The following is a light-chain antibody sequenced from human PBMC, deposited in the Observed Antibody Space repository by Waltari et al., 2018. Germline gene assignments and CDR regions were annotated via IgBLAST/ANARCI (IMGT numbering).Light chain of an antibody. CDR3: QSFDRSLSGVV. Sequence: QSVLTQPPSVSGAPGQRVTISCTGSGSNIGAGYDVQWYQQFPGTAPKLLTYGNPKRPSGVPDRFSGSKSDTSASLASTGLQAEDEADYYCQSFDRSLSGVVFGGGTTLTVL. J-gene: IGLJ2*01. V-gene: IGLV1-40*01. CDR1: GSNIGAGYD. CDR2: GNP.